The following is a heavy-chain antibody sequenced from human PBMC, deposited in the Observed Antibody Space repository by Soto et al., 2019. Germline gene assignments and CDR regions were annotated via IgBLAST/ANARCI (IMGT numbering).Heavy chain of an antibody. J-gene: IGHJ4*02. V-gene: IGHV4-31*03. CDR1: GGSISSGGYY. D-gene: IGHD2-15*01. Sequence: SETLSLTCTVSGGSISSGGYYWSWIRQHPGKGLEWIGYIYYSGSTYYNPSLKSRVTISVDTSKNQFSLKLSSVTAADTAVYYCASLGYCSGGSCYSRIADDYWGQGTLVTVSS. CDR2: IYYSGST. CDR3: ASLGYCSGGSCYSRIADDY.